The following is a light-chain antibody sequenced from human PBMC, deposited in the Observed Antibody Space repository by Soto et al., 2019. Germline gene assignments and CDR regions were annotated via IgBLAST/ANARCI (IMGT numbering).Light chain of an antibody. CDR2: GAS. Sequence: EIVMTQSPATLSVSPGERATLSCRASQSVRSNLAWYQQKPGQAPRLLIYGASTRATGIPARFSGSGSGTEFTLIISSLQSEDFAVYYRQQYNNWPALTFGGGTKVEIK. V-gene: IGKV3-15*01. J-gene: IGKJ4*01. CDR1: QSVRSN. CDR3: QQYNNWPALT.